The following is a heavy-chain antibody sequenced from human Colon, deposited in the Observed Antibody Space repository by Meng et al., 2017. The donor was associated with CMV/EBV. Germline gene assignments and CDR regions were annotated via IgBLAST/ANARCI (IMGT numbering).Heavy chain of an antibody. CDR2: ITSSSSSI. D-gene: IGHD5-12*01. Sequence: GGSLRLSCAASGFTFSSYEMNWVRQAPGKGLEWVSAITSSSSSIYYADSVKGRFTISRDNAKNSLFLQMNSLRAEDTAVYYCARKGHVDIVGTAGNWFDPWGQGTLVTVSS. CDR3: ARKGHVDIVGTAGNWFDP. V-gene: IGHV3-21*01. CDR1: GFTFSSYE. J-gene: IGHJ5*02.